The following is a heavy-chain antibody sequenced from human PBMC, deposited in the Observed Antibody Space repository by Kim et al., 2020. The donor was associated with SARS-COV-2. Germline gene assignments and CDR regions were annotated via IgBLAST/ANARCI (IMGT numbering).Heavy chain of an antibody. Sequence: SETLSLTCAVYGGSFSGYYWSWIRQPPGKGLEWIGEINHSGSTNYNLSFMSRVTISVDTSKNQFSLKLSSVTAAETAVNYCARLSSGWLLGKIYGIDFWG. D-gene: IGHD6-25*01. V-gene: IGHV4-34*01. J-gene: IGHJ6*01. CDR1: GGSFSGYY. CDR2: INHSGST. CDR3: ARLSSGWLLGKIYGIDF.